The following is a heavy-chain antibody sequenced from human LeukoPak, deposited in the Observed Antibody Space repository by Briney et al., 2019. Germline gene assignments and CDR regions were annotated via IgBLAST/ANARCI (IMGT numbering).Heavy chain of an antibody. Sequence: SETLSLTCAVYDGSFSGHFWSWIRQPPGKGLEWIGEINDGGYTNYNPSLQSRVTLSVDTSKKQFSLKLNSVTAAGTAVYYCARAFGNVRGVTWGQGTLVTVSS. J-gene: IGHJ5*02. D-gene: IGHD3-10*01. V-gene: IGHV4-34*01. CDR3: ARAFGNVRGVT. CDR2: INDGGYT. CDR1: DGSFSGHF.